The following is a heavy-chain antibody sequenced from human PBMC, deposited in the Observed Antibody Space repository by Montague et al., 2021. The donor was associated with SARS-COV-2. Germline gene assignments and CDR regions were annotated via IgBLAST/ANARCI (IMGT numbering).Heavy chain of an antibody. D-gene: IGHD1-26*01. CDR1: GGSFSGYY. J-gene: IGHJ3*01. V-gene: IGHV4-34*01. CDR3: AKEREVVRASRTLVAFDL. CDR2: INHSGTA. Sequence: SETLSLTCAVYGGSFSGYYWSWIRQPPRRGLEWIGEINHSGTANYNPSLKSRVTISVDTSKNQFSLKLTSVTAADTAMYYCAKEREVVRASRTLVAFDLWGQGTMVTVSS.